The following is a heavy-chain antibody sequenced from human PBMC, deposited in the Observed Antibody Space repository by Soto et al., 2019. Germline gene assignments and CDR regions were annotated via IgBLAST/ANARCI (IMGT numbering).Heavy chain of an antibody. J-gene: IGHJ4*02. V-gene: IGHV1-18*01. Sequence: QVQLVQSGAEVKKPGASVKVSCKASGYTFTSYGISWVRQAPGQGLEWMGWISTYNGNTNYAQKLQGRVTMTTDTSTSTVHMELRSLRSDDTAVYYCARSLGYSGYDYPPDYWGQGTLVTVSS. CDR1: GYTFTSYG. CDR3: ARSLGYSGYDYPPDY. D-gene: IGHD5-12*01. CDR2: ISTYNGNT.